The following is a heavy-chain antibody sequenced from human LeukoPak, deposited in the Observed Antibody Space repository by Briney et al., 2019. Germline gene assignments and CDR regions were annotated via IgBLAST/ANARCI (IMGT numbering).Heavy chain of an antibody. CDR2: IKSKTDGGTT. Sequence: GGPLRLSCAASGFTFSNAWMSWVRQAPGKGLEWVGRIKSKTDGGTTDYAAPVKGRFTISRDDSKNTLYLQMNSLKTEDTAVYYCTTESYYYDSSGYFFPPDYWGQGTLVTVSS. D-gene: IGHD3-22*01. V-gene: IGHV3-15*01. J-gene: IGHJ4*02. CDR3: TTESYYYDSSGYFFPPDY. CDR1: GFTFSNAW.